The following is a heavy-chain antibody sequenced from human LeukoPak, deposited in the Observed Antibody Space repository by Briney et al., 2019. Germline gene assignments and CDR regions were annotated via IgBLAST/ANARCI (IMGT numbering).Heavy chain of an antibody. Sequence: PSETLSLTCAVSGGSISSYYWSWVRQPPGKGLEWIGYIYYSGSTNYNPSLKSRGTISVDTSKTQFSLKLSSVTAADTAVYYCARGSGSSGDAFDIWGQGTMVTVSS. CDR1: GGSISSYY. CDR2: IYYSGST. CDR3: ARGSGSSGDAFDI. D-gene: IGHD1-26*01. J-gene: IGHJ3*02. V-gene: IGHV4-59*01.